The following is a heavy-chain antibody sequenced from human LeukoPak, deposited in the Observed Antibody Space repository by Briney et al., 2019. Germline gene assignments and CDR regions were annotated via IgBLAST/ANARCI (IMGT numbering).Heavy chain of an antibody. CDR3: ARDSGYYRILDF. D-gene: IGHD3-22*01. V-gene: IGHV4-4*07. Sequence: SETLSLTCAVYGGSFSGYYWNWIRQPAGKGLEWIGRIYSGGSTNHNPSLKSRVTMSVDTSKSQFSLKLSSVTAADTAVYYCARDSGYYRILDFWSQGTLVTVSS. CDR1: GGSFSGYY. CDR2: IYSGGST. J-gene: IGHJ4*02.